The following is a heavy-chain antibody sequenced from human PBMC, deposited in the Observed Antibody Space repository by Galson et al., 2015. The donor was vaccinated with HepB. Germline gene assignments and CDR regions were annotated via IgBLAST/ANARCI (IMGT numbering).Heavy chain of an antibody. Sequence: SVKVSCKASGYTFTSYYMHWVRQAPGQGLEWMGIINPSGGSTSYAQKFQGRVTMTRDTSTSTVYMELSSLRSEDTAVYYCARDGTAYYYDSSGYYPGFFVVYWGHGTLGTVSS. V-gene: IGHV1-46*01. CDR2: INPSGGST. CDR1: GYTFTSYY. D-gene: IGHD3-22*01. J-gene: IGHJ4*01. CDR3: ARDGTAYYYDSSGYYPGFFVVY.